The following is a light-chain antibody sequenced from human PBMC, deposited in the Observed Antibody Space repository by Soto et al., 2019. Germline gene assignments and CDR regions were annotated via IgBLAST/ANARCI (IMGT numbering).Light chain of an antibody. V-gene: IGKV3-15*01. Sequence: EIVMTQSPVTLSVSLGERVTLSCRASQSVTSNLAWYQQKPGQAPRLLIYGASTRATDIPARFSGSGSGTELTLTISRLQSEDYAIYYCQQYSNWPPITFGQGTRLEIK. CDR1: QSVTSN. CDR3: QQYSNWPPIT. CDR2: GAS. J-gene: IGKJ5*01.